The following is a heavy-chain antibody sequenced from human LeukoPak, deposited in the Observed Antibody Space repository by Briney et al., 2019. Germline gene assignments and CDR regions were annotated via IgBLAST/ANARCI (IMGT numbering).Heavy chain of an antibody. V-gene: IGHV4-59*11. J-gene: IGHJ6*03. CDR3: ARGGYDFWSGYWRYYYYYMDV. Sequence: PSETLSLTCTVSGGSISSHYWSWIRQPPGKGLEWIGYIYYSGSTNYNPSLKSRVTISVDTSKNQFSLKLSSVTAADTAVYYCARGGYDFWSGYWRYYYYYMDVWGKGTTVTVSS. D-gene: IGHD3-3*01. CDR2: IYYSGST. CDR1: GGSISSHY.